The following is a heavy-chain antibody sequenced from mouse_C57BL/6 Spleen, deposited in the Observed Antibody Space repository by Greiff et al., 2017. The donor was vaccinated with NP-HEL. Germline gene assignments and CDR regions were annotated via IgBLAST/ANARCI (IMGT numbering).Heavy chain of an antibody. CDR1: GYTFTDYY. CDR2: IYPGSGNT. V-gene: IGHV1-76*01. J-gene: IGHJ4*01. Sequence: QVQLQQSGAELVRPGASVKLSCKASGYTFTDYYINWVKQRPGQGLEWIARIYPGSGNTYYNEKFKGKATLTVEKSSSTAYMQLSSLTSEDSAVYFCARRGYYSNYYAMDYWGQGTSVTVSS. CDR3: ARRGYYSNYYAMDY. D-gene: IGHD2-5*01.